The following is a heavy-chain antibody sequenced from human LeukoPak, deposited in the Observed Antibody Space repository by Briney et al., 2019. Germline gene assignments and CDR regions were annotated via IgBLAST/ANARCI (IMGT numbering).Heavy chain of an antibody. CDR2: IKQDGSEK. CDR1: GFTLSRYW. CDR3: ARGTAAGNDY. D-gene: IGHD6-13*01. V-gene: IGHV3-7*01. Sequence: GGSLRLSCAASGFTLSRYWMNWVRQAPGKGLEGVAKIKQDGSEKYYVDSVKGRFTISRDNAKKSLYLQMKSLRAEDTAVYYCARGTAAGNDYWGQGTLVTVSS. J-gene: IGHJ4*02.